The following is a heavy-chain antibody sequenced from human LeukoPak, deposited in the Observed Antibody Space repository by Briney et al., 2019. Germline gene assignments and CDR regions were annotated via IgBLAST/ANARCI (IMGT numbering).Heavy chain of an antibody. Sequence: GGSLRLSCAASGFTVSGNYMSWVRQAPGKGLEWISVIFNDGLTYYADSVKGRFTISRYTSKNPLYLEQNSVTADDTAVFYLARVHSGDFDYWGQRTLVTVS. J-gene: IGHJ4*02. CDR3: ARVHSGDFDY. D-gene: IGHD6-19*01. CDR1: GFTVSGNY. V-gene: IGHV3-53*01. CDR2: IFNDGLT.